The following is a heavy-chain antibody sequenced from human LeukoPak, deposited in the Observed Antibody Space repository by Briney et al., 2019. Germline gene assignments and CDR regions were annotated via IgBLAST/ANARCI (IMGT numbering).Heavy chain of an antibody. J-gene: IGHJ4*02. Sequence: SETLSLTCTVSGGSISSSSYYWGWIRQPPGKGLEWVGSIYYSGSTYYNPSLKSRVTISVDTSKNQFSLKLSSVTAADTAVYYCARLGSQLRYFDWYWGQGTLVTVSS. CDR3: ARLGSQLRYFDWY. V-gene: IGHV4-39*01. CDR1: GGSISSSSYY. CDR2: IYYSGST. D-gene: IGHD3-9*01.